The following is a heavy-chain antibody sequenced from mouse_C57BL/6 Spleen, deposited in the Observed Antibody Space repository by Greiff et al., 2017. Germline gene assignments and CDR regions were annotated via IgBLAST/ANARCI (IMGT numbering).Heavy chain of an antibody. J-gene: IGHJ4*01. CDR1: GFTFSDYG. D-gene: IGHD2-4*01. Sequence: EVNLVESGGGLVKPGGSLKLSCAASGFTFSDYGMHWVRQAPEKGLEWVAYISSGSSTIYYADTVKGRFTISRDNAKNTLFLQMTSLGSEDTAMYYCARLRRPYYYAMDYWGQGTSVTVSS. CDR3: ARLRRPYYYAMDY. V-gene: IGHV5-17*01. CDR2: ISSGSSTI.